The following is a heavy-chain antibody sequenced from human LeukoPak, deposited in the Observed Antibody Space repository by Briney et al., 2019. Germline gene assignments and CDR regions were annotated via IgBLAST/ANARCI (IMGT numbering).Heavy chain of an antibody. CDR2: INTDTWNP. Sequence: ASVTVSCKASGYIFTDYGMSWVRQAPGQGLEWMGWINTDTWNPTYAQGFTGRFVFSLDTSVSTAYLQISSLTADDTAIYYCARKVRGVYHFDYWGQGTLVTVSS. V-gene: IGHV7-4-1*02. CDR1: GYIFTDYG. CDR3: ARKVRGVYHFDY. D-gene: IGHD3-10*01. J-gene: IGHJ4*02.